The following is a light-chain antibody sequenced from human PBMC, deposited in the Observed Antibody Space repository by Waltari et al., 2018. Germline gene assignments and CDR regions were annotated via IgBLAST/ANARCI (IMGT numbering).Light chain of an antibody. CDR3: QHYGSSPYT. J-gene: IGKJ2*01. CDR2: CAS. CDR1: QILNNTY. V-gene: IGKV3-20*01. Sequence: DTVLTQSPGTLSLSTGESVSLSCRASQILNNTYLAWYKQKPGQAPALLIHCASRRATGVPERFSGSGSGTDFTLIISRLEVEDSAVYYCQHYGSSPYTFGRGTKLEIK.